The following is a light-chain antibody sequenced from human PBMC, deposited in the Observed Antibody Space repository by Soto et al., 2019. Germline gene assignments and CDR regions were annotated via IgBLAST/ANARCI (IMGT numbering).Light chain of an antibody. CDR2: RAS. CDR3: QQYNNWPPYT. CDR1: QSVSSN. J-gene: IGKJ2*01. Sequence: EIVMTQSPATLSVSPGERATLSCRASQSVSSNLAWYQQKPGQAPRLLIYRASTRATGIPARFSGSGSGTEFTLTISSLQSGDFAVYYCQQYNNWPPYTFGQGTKLEIK. V-gene: IGKV3-15*01.